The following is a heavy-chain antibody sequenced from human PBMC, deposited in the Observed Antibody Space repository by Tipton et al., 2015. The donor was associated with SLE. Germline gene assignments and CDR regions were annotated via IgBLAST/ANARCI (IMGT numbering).Heavy chain of an antibody. Sequence: TLSLTCAIYGGSFSHDYWCWIRQPPGKGLEWVGEINQAGRTNYTPSLEGRVTISVDTSKSQFSLNLTSVTAADTAVYFCARSGDEGAFDVWGQGTMVTVSS. V-gene: IGHV4-34*01. J-gene: IGHJ3*01. CDR1: GGSFSHDY. CDR2: INQAGRT. D-gene: IGHD3-10*01. CDR3: ARSGDEGAFDV.